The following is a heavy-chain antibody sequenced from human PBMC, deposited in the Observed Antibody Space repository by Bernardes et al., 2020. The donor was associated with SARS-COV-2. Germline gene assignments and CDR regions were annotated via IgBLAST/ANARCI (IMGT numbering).Heavy chain of an antibody. J-gene: IGHJ4*02. CDR3: TKNAGYCSRGNCYYDDF. CDR1: GFTFSSYA. CDR2: ISSVGDTT. Sequence: GGSLRLSCAASGFTFSSYAMSWVRQAPGKGLEWVSTISSVGDTTYYAASVKGRFTISRDKSENTLYLQMNSLRAEDTAVYYCTKNAGYCSRGNCYYDDFWGQGTLVTVSS. D-gene: IGHD2-2*01. V-gene: IGHV3-23*01.